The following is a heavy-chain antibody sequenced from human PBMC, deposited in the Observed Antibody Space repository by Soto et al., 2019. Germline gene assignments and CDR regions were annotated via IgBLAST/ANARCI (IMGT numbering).Heavy chain of an antibody. V-gene: IGHV4-4*02. Sequence: SETLSLTCGVSGGSISSNYYWSWVRQPPGTGLEWIGEINHSGSTYYNPSLKSRVTISVDTSKNQFSLKLSSATAADTAVYYCARHSYGSPTYFDYWGQGTLVTVSS. CDR3: ARHSYGSPTYFDY. CDR1: GGSISSNYY. D-gene: IGHD4-17*01. CDR2: INHSGST. J-gene: IGHJ4*02.